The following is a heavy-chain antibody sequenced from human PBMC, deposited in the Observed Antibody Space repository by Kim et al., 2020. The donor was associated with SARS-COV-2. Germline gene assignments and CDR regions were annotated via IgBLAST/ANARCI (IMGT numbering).Heavy chain of an antibody. D-gene: IGHD3-10*01. CDR2: IYYSGST. V-gene: IGHV4-31*03. CDR3: ARDSMVRGVTFYYGMDV. J-gene: IGHJ6*02. Sequence: SETLSLTCTVSGGSISSGGYYWSWIRQHPGKGLEWIGYIYYSGSTYYNPSLKSRVTISVDTSKNQFSLKLSSVTAADTAVYYCARDSMVRGVTFYYGMDVWGQGTTVTVSS. CDR1: GGSISSGGYY.